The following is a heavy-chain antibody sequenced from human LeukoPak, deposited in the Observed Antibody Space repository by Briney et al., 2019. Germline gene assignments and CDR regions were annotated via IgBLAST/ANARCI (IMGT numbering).Heavy chain of an antibody. Sequence: PSETLSLTCTVSGGSISSSRYYWRWIRQPPGKGLEWIGYIYYSGSTNYNPSLKIRVTISVDTSKNQFSLKLSSVTAADTAVYYCARHGPDDSSGYYWDYYGMDVWGQGTTVTVSS. CDR2: IYYSGST. CDR3: ARHGPDDSSGYYWDYYGMDV. CDR1: GGSISSSRYY. D-gene: IGHD3-22*01. V-gene: IGHV4-61*05. J-gene: IGHJ6*02.